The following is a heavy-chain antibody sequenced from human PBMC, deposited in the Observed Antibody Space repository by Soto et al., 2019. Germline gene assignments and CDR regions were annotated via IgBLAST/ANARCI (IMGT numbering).Heavy chain of an antibody. D-gene: IGHD3-10*01. V-gene: IGHV3-21*01. CDR2: ISSSRSYI. CDR3: ARDPSMVRGENWYFDL. Sequence: EVQLVESGGGLVKPGGSLRLSCAASGFTFSSYSMNWVRQAPGKGLEWVSSISSSRSYIYYADSVRGRFTISRDDAKNSLYLQMNSRRAEETAVYYCARDPSMVRGENWYFDLWGRGTLVTVSS. CDR1: GFTFSSYS. J-gene: IGHJ2*01.